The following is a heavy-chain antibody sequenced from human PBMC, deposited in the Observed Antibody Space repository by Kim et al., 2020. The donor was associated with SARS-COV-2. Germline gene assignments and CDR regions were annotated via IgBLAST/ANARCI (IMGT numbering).Heavy chain of an antibody. Sequence: SETLSLTCTVSGGSISSSSYYWGWIRQPPGKGLEWIGSIYYSGSTYYNPSLKSRATLPVDTPKNQFSLKLSSVTAAATAVYYWARERYCSGGSCYEEVWGFDIWGQGTMVTVSS. J-gene: IGHJ3*02. CDR1: GGSISSSSYY. D-gene: IGHD2-15*01. V-gene: IGHV4-39*07. CDR2: IYYSGST. CDR3: ARERYCSGGSCYEEVWGFDI.